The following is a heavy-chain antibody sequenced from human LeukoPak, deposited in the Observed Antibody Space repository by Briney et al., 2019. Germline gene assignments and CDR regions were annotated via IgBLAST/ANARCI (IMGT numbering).Heavy chain of an antibody. V-gene: IGHV3-20*04. CDR2: INWNGRST. J-gene: IGHJ3*02. CDR3: ARTLGYCSSSSCSLSFVFDI. Sequence: GGSLRLSCEASGFTFDDYGMSWVRQAPGKGLEWVSGINWNGRSTGYADSVKGRFSTSRDNAKNSLFLQMNTLRAEDTALYYCARTLGYCSSSSCSLSFVFDIWGQGTMVTVSS. D-gene: IGHD2-2*01. CDR1: GFTFDDYG.